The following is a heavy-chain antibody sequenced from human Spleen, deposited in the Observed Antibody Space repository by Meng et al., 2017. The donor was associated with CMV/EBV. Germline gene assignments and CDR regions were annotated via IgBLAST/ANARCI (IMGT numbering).Heavy chain of an antibody. V-gene: IGHV1-2*02. CDR3: AREVGPKEFDY. CDR2: INPNTGGT. Sequence: ASVKVSCKASGYPFTGHYLHWVRQTPGQGLEWMGWINPNTGGTTYAEKFQGTVTMTSDTSLSTAYMELSSLTSDDTAVYYCAREVGPKEFDYWGQGVPVTVSS. J-gene: IGHJ4*02. D-gene: IGHD1-26*01. CDR1: GYPFTGHY.